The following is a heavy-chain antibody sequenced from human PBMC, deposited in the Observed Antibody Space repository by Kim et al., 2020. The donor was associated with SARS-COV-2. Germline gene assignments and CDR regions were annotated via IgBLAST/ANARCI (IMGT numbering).Heavy chain of an antibody. CDR2: INHSGST. CDR3: ASPNKPGYSYLYYGMDV. D-gene: IGHD2-8*01. CDR1: GGSFSGYY. Sequence: SETLSLTCAVYGGSFSGYYWTWIRQPPGKGLEWIGEINHSGSTNYNPSLKSRVTISVATSKNQFSLNLSSVTAADTAVYYCASPNKPGYSYLYYGMDVWGQGTTVTVSS. V-gene: IGHV4-34*01. J-gene: IGHJ6*02.